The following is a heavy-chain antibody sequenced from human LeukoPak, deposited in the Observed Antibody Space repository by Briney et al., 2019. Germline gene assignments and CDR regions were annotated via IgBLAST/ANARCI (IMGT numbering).Heavy chain of an antibody. J-gene: IGHJ3*02. D-gene: IGHD3-22*01. V-gene: IGHV3-23*01. Sequence: GGSLRLSCAASGFTFSNYGMSWVRQAPGKGLEWVSAISGSGGSTYYADSVKGRFTISRDNSKNTLYLQMNSLRAEDTAVYYCAKDPLSGYYADAFDIWGQGTMVTVSP. CDR1: GFTFSNYG. CDR2: ISGSGGST. CDR3: AKDPLSGYYADAFDI.